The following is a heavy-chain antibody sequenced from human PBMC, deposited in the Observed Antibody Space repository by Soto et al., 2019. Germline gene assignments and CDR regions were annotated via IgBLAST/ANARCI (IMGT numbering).Heavy chain of an antibody. D-gene: IGHD4-4*01. J-gene: IGHJ3*02. CDR2: INYNGRNT. CDR1: GFMFGSYA. V-gene: IGHV3-23*01. Sequence: GGSLRLSCAASGFMFGSYAMSWVRQAPGKGLEWVSSINYNGRNTYYADSVKGRFIISRDNSKNTLYLQMNSLRAEDTALYYCAKVPTGEMATVFQAFDIWGHGTMVTDSS. CDR3: AKVPTGEMATVFQAFDI.